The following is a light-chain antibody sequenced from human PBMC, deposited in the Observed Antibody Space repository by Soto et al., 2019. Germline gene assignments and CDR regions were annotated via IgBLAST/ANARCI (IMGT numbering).Light chain of an antibody. V-gene: IGKV3-20*01. CDR1: QSISNNY. CDR3: QQYVTSPYT. Sequence: DIVLTQSPGTLSLSPGEAATLSCRASQSISNNYLAWYQQQPGQAPRLVIHGASSRATDIPDRFSGSGSGTDLTLTISRLEPEDFAVYYCQQYVTSPYTFGQGTTLEI. CDR2: GAS. J-gene: IGKJ2*01.